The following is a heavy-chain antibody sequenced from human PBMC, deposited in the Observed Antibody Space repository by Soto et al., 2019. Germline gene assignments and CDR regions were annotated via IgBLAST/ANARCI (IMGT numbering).Heavy chain of an antibody. Sequence: PSETLSLTCTVSGASISSTSSYWGWVRQPPGKGLEWIGSFFYNKNTYYNPSLKSRVTISVDTSKMQFSLNLTSVTAADTAVYYCARHVEWEIFYYFDRWGQGTLVTVSS. CDR2: FFYNKNT. CDR1: GASISSTSSY. J-gene: IGHJ4*02. V-gene: IGHV4-39*01. D-gene: IGHD3-9*01. CDR3: ARHVEWEIFYYFDR.